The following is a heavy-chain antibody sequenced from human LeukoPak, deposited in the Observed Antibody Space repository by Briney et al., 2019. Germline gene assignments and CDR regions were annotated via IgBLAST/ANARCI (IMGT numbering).Heavy chain of an antibody. J-gene: IGHJ5*02. CDR3: ASATLGWFDP. CDR1: GFTFSSYW. CDR2: IDQDGSDK. D-gene: IGHD7-27*01. V-gene: IGHV3-7*01. Sequence: GGSLRLSCAASGFTFSSYWMSWVRQAPGKGLEWVPSIDQDGSDKFSVYSVKGRFTISRDNARNSMYLQMNSLRAEDTTVYYCASATLGWFDPWGQGTLVTVSS.